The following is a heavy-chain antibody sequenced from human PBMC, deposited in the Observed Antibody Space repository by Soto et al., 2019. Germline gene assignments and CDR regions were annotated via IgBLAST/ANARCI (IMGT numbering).Heavy chain of an antibody. Sequence: SVTLSLTCTVSGGSISSYYWSWIRQPPGKGLEWIGYIYYSGSTNYNPSLKSRVTISVDTSKNQFSLKLSSVTAADTAVYYCARPATTLGAFDIWGQGTMVTVSS. J-gene: IGHJ3*02. CDR2: IYYSGST. CDR3: ARPATTLGAFDI. D-gene: IGHD4-17*01. V-gene: IGHV4-59*08. CDR1: GGSISSYY.